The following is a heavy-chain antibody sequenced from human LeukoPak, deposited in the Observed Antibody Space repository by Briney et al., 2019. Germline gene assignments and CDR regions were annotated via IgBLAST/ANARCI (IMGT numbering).Heavy chain of an antibody. V-gene: IGHV4-38-2*02. CDR1: GYTISSGYY. D-gene: IGHD2-2*01. CDR3: ARAGHCSSTSCYRNYYYYYMDV. CDR2: IYHSGST. Sequence: SETLSLTCTVSGYTISSGYYWGWIRHPPGKGLEWIGGIYHSGSTYYNPSLKSRVTISVDTSKNQFSLKLSSVTAADTAVYYCARAGHCSSTSCYRNYYYYYMDVWGKGTTVTVSS. J-gene: IGHJ6*03.